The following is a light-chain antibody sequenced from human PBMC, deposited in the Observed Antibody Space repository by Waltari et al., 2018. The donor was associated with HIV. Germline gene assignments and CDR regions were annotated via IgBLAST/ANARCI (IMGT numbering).Light chain of an antibody. CDR1: NLRSKS. V-gene: IGLV3-21*04. CDR2: YDA. CDR3: HVWDSVSDHVV. Sequence: SYVLTQPPSVSVAPGKTAKLSCIGDNLRSKSGTWYQHKPHRAPVLVIYYDADRPSGIPELFSGSNSGNTATLTISRVEAGDEADYYCHVWDSVSDHVVFGGGSKLTVL. J-gene: IGLJ2*01.